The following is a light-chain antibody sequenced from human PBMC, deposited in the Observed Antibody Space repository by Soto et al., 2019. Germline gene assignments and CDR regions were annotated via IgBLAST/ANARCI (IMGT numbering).Light chain of an antibody. CDR3: QSYASSSRT. Sequence: IVYTHSPGTLSLSPGERATLSCRASQSVSSSYLAWYQQKPGQAPRPLIYGASSRAIGIPDRVSGSGSGTDFTLTIRRLEPEDFAVYYCQSYASSSRTFGQGMKVDIK. V-gene: IGKV3-20*01. CDR2: GAS. CDR1: QSVSSSY. J-gene: IGKJ1*01.